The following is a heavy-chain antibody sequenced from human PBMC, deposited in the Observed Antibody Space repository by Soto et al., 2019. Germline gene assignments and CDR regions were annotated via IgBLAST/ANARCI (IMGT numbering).Heavy chain of an antibody. J-gene: IGHJ6*03. V-gene: IGHV3-23*01. CDR1: GFTFSSYA. D-gene: IGHD3-3*01. CDR2: ISGSGGST. Sequence: GGSLRLSCAASGFTFSSYAMSWVRQAPGKGLEWVSAISGSGGSTYYADSVKGRFTISRDNSKNTLYLQMNGLRAEDTAVYYCAKAAYDFWSGYYASNYYYYMDVWGKGTTVTVSS. CDR3: AKAAYDFWSGYYASNYYYYMDV.